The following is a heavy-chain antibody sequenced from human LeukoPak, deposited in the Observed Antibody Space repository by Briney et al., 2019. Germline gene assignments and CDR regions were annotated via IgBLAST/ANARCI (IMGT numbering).Heavy chain of an antibody. Sequence: PSETLSLTCAVYGGSFSDYYWSWIRQPPGKGLEWIGEINHSGSTNYNPSLKSRVNISVDTSKNQFSLKLSSVTAADTAVYYCARASPHYYDSSGYHNWFDPWGQGILVTVSS. V-gene: IGHV4-34*01. CDR3: ARASPHYYDSSGYHNWFDP. CDR1: GGSFSDYY. J-gene: IGHJ5*02. D-gene: IGHD3-22*01. CDR2: INHSGST.